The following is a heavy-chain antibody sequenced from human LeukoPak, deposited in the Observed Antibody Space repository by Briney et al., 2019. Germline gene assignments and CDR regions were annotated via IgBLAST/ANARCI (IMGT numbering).Heavy chain of an antibody. CDR1: GFTFSGYS. D-gene: IGHD2-15*01. CDR2: ISSSSSYI. J-gene: IGHJ6*02. CDR3: AMRPADCSSSSCPTINRYYYGMDV. Sequence: GGSLRLSCAASGFTFSGYSMNWVRQAPGKGLEWVSSISSSSSYIYYADSVKGRFTISRDNSKNTLHLQLNSLRDEDTAMYYCAMRPADCSSSSCPTINRYYYGMDVWGQGTTVIVSS. V-gene: IGHV3-21*04.